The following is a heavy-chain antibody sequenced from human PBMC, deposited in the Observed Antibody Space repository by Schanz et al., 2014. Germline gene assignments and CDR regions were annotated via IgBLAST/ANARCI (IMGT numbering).Heavy chain of an antibody. CDR1: GFNFANHA. Sequence: QAQVVESGGGVVQPGRSLRLSCAASGFNFANHAIHWVRQGQGNGLQWVAVISSDGSKKLYADSVKARFTISRDNSKNSVSLQMDSLRPEDTAVYFCAKDLHSNSGNYYSYYFDSWGPGALVTVSS. J-gene: IGHJ4*02. V-gene: IGHV3-30*18. CDR2: ISSDGSKK. D-gene: IGHD3-10*01. CDR3: AKDLHSNSGNYYSYYFDS.